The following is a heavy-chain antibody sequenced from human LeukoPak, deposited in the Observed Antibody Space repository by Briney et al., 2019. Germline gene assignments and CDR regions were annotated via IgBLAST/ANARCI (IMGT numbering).Heavy chain of an antibody. CDR3: ASAALGGWFAP. V-gene: IGHV4-30-2*02. Sequence: SETLSLTCTASGGSISSGGYFWSWIRQPPGKGLEWIGYIYHSGSTYYNPSLKSRVTISVDRSKNQFSLNLTSVTAADTAFYYCASAALGGWFAPWGQGTLVTVSS. CDR2: IYHSGST. CDR1: GGSISSGGYF. J-gene: IGHJ5*02.